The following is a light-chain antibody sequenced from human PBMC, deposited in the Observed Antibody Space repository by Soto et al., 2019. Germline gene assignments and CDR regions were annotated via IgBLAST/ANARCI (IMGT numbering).Light chain of an antibody. CDR3: KQYKEWPPFT. V-gene: IGKV3-15*01. J-gene: IGKJ5*01. CDR1: QSVNNN. CDR2: GAS. Sequence: ETLMTQSPATLSVSPGERATLSCRASQSVNNNLAWYQQKPGQAPSLLILGASTRATGVPARFSGSGSGTEFTLSISSLQSEDFAVYYCKQYKEWPPFTFGQGTRLEIK.